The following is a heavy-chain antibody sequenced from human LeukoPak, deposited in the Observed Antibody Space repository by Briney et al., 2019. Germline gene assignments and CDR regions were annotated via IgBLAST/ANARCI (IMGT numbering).Heavy chain of an antibody. D-gene: IGHD3-10*01. CDR3: ARDPTMVRVERGYYFDY. CDR2: INTDGSST. V-gene: IGHV3-74*01. Sequence: GGSLRLSCAASGFTFSNYWMHWVRQAGGKGLVWVSRINTDGSSTSYADSVKGRFTISRDNAKNTLYLQMNSLRAEDTTVYYCARDPTMVRVERGYYFDYWGQGTLVTVSS. CDR1: GFTFSNYW. J-gene: IGHJ4*02.